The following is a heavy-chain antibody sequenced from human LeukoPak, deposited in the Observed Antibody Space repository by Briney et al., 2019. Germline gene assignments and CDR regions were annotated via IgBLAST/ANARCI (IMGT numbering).Heavy chain of an antibody. J-gene: IGHJ3*01. V-gene: IGHV3-30*04. D-gene: IGHD4-11*01. CDR2: ISYDGSNK. CDR1: GFTFSSYA. CDR3: ARGQHRWDYSHNLMSF. Sequence: GRSLRLSCAASGFTFSSYAMHWVRQAPGKGLEWVAVISYDGSNKYYADSVKGRFTISRDNSKNTLYLLMNSLRANDTAVYYCARGQHRWDYSHNLMSFWGQGTLVTVSS.